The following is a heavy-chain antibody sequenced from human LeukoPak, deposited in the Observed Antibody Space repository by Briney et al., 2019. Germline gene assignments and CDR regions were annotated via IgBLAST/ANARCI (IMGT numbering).Heavy chain of an antibody. V-gene: IGHV4-39*07. J-gene: IGHJ4*02. CDR3: ASLRAVSTTDRDF. Sequence: SETLSLTCTVSGGSISSSSYYWGWIRQPPGKGLEWIGSIYYSGSTYYNPSLKSRVTISVDTSKNQFSLKLSSVTAADSAVYYCASLRAVSTTDRDFWGQGTLVTVSS. CDR1: GGSISSSSYY. D-gene: IGHD5/OR15-5a*01. CDR2: IYYSGST.